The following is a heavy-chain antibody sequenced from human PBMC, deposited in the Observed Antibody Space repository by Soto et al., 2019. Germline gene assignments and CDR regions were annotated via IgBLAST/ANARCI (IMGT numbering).Heavy chain of an antibody. J-gene: IGHJ5*02. CDR2: ISAYNGNT. D-gene: IGHD3-10*01. V-gene: IGHV1-18*01. CDR1: GYTFTSYG. Sequence: QVQLVQSGAEVKKPGASVKVSCKASGYTFTSYGISWVRQAPGQGLEWMGWISAYNGNTNYAQKLQGRVTMTTDTSTSTAYMELRSLRSDDTAVYYCVRSPYPPYYSNWFDPWGQGTLVTVSS. CDR3: VRSPYPPYYSNWFDP.